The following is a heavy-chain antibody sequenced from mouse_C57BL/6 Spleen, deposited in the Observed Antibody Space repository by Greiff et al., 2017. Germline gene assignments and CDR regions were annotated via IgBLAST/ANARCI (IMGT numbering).Heavy chain of an antibody. D-gene: IGHD1-3*01. CDR1: GYTFTSYW. CDR3: ARSEKLNYFDY. V-gene: IGHV1-69*01. CDR2: IDPSDSYT. Sequence: VKLQQPGAELVMPGASVKLSCKASGYTFTSYWMHWVKQRPGQGLEWIGEIDPSDSYTNYNQKFKGKSTLTVDKSSSTAYMQLSSLTSEDSAVYYCARSEKLNYFDYWGQGTTLTVSS. J-gene: IGHJ2*01.